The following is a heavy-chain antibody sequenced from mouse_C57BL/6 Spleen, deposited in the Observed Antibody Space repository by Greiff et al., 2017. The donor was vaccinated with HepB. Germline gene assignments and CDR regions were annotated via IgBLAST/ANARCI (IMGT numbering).Heavy chain of an antibody. D-gene: IGHD3-3*01. CDR3: ARGGTGDFDY. CDR1: GYTFTSYW. J-gene: IGHJ2*01. CDR2: IDPSDSYT. V-gene: IGHV1-69*01. Sequence: QVQLQPGAELVMPGASVKLSCKASGYTFTSYWMHWVKQRPGQGLEWIGEIDPSDSYTNYNQKFKGKSTLTVDKSSSTAYMQLSSLTSEDSAVYYCARGGTGDFDYWGQGTTLTVSS.